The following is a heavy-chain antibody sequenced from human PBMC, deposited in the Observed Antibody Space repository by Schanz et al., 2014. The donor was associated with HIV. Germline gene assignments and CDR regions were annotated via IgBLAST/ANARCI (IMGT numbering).Heavy chain of an antibody. CDR3: AREYYSRNWNWFDP. J-gene: IGHJ5*02. V-gene: IGHV3-23*04. CDR1: GFTFSSHA. Sequence: EVQLVESGGGLVQPGGSLRLSCAASGFTFSSHAMSWVRQAAGKGLEWVSSISGSGGRTYHADSVKGRFTISRDNSKNTLYLQMNSLRAEDTAVYYCAREYYSRNWNWFDPWGQGTLVTVSS. D-gene: IGHD6-13*01. CDR2: ISGSGGRT.